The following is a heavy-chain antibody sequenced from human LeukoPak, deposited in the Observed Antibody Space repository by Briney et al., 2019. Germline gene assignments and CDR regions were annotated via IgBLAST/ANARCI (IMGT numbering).Heavy chain of an antibody. D-gene: IGHD5-18*01. CDR2: INPNSGGT. CDR1: GYTFTGYY. CDR3: ARVPAPARYSYDPIDY. J-gene: IGHJ4*02. Sequence: ASVKVSCTASGYTFTGYYMHWVRQAPGQGLEWMGRINPNSGGTNYAQKFQGKVTITRDTSISTTYMELSKLKSDDTTVYYYARVPAPARYSYDPIDYWGQGTLVTVSS. V-gene: IGHV1-2*06.